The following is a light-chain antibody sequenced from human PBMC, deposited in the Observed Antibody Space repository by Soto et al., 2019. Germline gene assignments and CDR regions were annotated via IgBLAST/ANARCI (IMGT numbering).Light chain of an antibody. Sequence: EIVLTQSPGTLSLSPGERATLSCRASQSIDSRYLAWYQQKPGQAPRLLLFATSSRATGSPDRFSGSGSGTDFTLTISRLEPEDVAVFYCQQYHASSYPFGQGTKLEIK. V-gene: IGKV3-20*01. CDR3: QQYHASSYP. CDR2: ATS. CDR1: QSIDSRY. J-gene: IGKJ2*01.